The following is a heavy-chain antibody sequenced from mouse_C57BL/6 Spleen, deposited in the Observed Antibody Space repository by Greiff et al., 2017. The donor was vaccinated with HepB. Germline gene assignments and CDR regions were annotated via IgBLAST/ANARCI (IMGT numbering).Heavy chain of an antibody. CDR1: GFTFSSYA. Sequence: EVKLVESGEGLVKPGGSLKLPCAASGFTFSSYAMSWVRQTPEKRLEWVAYISSGGDYIYYADTVKGRFTISRDNARNTLYLQMSSLKSEDTAMYYCTRDPFRLRLHYYAMDYWGQGTSVTVSS. CDR2: ISSGGDYI. V-gene: IGHV5-9-1*02. D-gene: IGHD3-2*02. CDR3: TRDPFRLRLHYYAMDY. J-gene: IGHJ4*01.